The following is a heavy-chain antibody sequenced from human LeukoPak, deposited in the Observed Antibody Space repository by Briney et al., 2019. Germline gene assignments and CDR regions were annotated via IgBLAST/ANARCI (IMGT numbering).Heavy chain of an antibody. J-gene: IGHJ4*02. CDR1: GYGFNTYW. CDR3: AYGKYYFDY. Sequence: GESLKISCKGSGYGFNTYWISWVRQTPGKGLEWMGIIYPGDSDTRYSPSFQGQVTISADKSISTAYLQWSSLRASDTAIYFCAYGKYYFDYWGQGTLVTVSS. D-gene: IGHD3-16*01. CDR2: IYPGDSDT. V-gene: IGHV5-51*01.